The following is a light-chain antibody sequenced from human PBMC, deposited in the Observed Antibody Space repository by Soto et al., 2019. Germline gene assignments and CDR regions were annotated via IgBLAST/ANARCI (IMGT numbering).Light chain of an antibody. CDR2: EAS. CDR3: SSFTSRFTFV. J-gene: IGLJ1*01. Sequence: QSVLTQPASVSGSPGQSITISCTGTSSDVGSYNYVSWYQQHPGKAPKLMIYEASDRPSGISSRFSGSKSGNTASLTISGLQTEDEADYYCSSFTSRFTFVFGTGTKVTVL. CDR1: SSDVGSYNY. V-gene: IGLV2-14*01.